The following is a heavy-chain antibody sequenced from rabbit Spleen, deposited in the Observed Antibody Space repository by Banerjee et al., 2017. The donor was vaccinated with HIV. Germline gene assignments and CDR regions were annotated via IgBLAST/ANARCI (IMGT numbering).Heavy chain of an antibody. CDR3: ARDLVTVIGWNFNL. D-gene: IGHD1-1*01. CDR1: GFDFSTYG. V-gene: IGHV1S45*01. Sequence: QEQLVESGGGLVQPGGSLTLSCKASGFDFSTYGVSWVRQAPGKGLEWIACIDVGKSGNTYYASWAKGRFTISKTSSTTVTLQMPSLTAADTATYFCARDLVTVIGWNFNLWGPGTLVTVS. CDR2: IDVGKSGNT. J-gene: IGHJ4*01.